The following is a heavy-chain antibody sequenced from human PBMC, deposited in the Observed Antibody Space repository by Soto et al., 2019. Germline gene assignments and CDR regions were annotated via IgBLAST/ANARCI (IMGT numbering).Heavy chain of an antibody. D-gene: IGHD3-9*01. V-gene: IGHV3-15*07. CDR2: IKSKIDGGTT. CDR3: TIDAYYDILPGYTAASDI. Sequence: GRFMRLSCAAAGGMCKDAVGNCVRQAPGKGLEWVGRIKSKIDGGTTDYAAPVKGRFTISRDDSRNTLHLQMNSLKTEDTAVYYCTIDAYYDILPGYTAASDIWGKRTIVTVS. CDR1: GGMCKDAV. J-gene: IGHJ3*02.